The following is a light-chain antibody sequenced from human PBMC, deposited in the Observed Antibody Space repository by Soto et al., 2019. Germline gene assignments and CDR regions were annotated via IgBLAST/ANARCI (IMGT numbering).Light chain of an antibody. CDR2: RDN. V-gene: IGLV1-47*01. J-gene: IGLJ3*02. CDR1: SSNLGDNF. Sequence: QSVLTQPPSASGTPGQRVTISCSGSSSNLGDNFVYWYQNLPGRTPKLLIYRDNERPSGVPDRFSGTKSGTSASLAINGLRTEDETDYYCAAWDDTLNGWVFGGGTKLTVL. CDR3: AAWDDTLNGWV.